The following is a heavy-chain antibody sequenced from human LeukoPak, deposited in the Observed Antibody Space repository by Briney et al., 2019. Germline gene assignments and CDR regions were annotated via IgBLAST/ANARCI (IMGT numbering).Heavy chain of an antibody. CDR3: ARDVWFGESPYYYYMDV. CDR2: ISAYNGNT. D-gene: IGHD3-10*01. CDR1: GYTFTSYG. J-gene: IGHJ6*03. Sequence: GASVKVSCKASGYTFTSYGISWVRQAPGQGLEWMGWISAYNGNTNYAQKLQGRVTMTTDTSTSTAYMELRSLRSDDTAVYYCARDVWFGESPYYYYMDVWGKGTTVTVSS. V-gene: IGHV1-18*01.